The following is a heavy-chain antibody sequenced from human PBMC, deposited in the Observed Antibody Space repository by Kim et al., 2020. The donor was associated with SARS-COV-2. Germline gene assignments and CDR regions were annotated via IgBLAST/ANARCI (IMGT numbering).Heavy chain of an antibody. Sequence: GGSLRLSCAASGFTFSSYAMHWVRQAPGKGLEWVAVISYDGSNKYYADSVKGRFTISRDNSKNTLYLQMNSLRAEDTAVYYCARERGGITMIVVVKGFDYWGQGTLVTVSS. CDR2: ISYDGSNK. CDR1: GFTFSSYA. J-gene: IGHJ4*02. D-gene: IGHD3-22*01. V-gene: IGHV3-30*04. CDR3: ARERGGITMIVVVKGFDY.